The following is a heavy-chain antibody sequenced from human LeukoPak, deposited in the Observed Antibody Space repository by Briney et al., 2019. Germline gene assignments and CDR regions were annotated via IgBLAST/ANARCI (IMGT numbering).Heavy chain of an antibody. CDR3: AILSDAAYCGGDCFYLDY. CDR2: IIPILDIT. V-gene: IGHV1-69*10. CDR1: GGTFSSHA. D-gene: IGHD2-21*02. Sequence: ASVNVSCKASGGTFSSHAMSWVRQAPGQGLEWMGGIIPILDITNYAQKFQGRVTITADKSTGTAYMELSSLRSEDTAVYYCAILSDAAYCGGDCFYLDYWGQGTLVTVSS. J-gene: IGHJ4*02.